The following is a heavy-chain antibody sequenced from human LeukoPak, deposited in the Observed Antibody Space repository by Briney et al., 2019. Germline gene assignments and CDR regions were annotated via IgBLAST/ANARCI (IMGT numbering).Heavy chain of an antibody. CDR2: ISAYNGST. CDR1: GCTFTSYG. CDR3: ARGLLQAHCTNGVCPTYAFDI. D-gene: IGHD2-8*01. J-gene: IGHJ3*02. Sequence: ASVKVSCKASGCTFTSYGISWVRQAPGQGLEWMGWISAYNGSTNYAQKLQGRVTMTTDTSTSTAYMELRSLRSDDTAVYYCARGLLQAHCTNGVCPTYAFDIWGQGTMVTVSS. V-gene: IGHV1-18*01.